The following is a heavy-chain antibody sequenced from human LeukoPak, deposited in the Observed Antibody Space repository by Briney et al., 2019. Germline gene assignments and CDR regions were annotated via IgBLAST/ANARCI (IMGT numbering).Heavy chain of an antibody. J-gene: IGHJ5*02. V-gene: IGHV7-4-1*02. CDR3: AKDGSGSYWAYNWFDP. Sequence: ASVKVSCKASGYTFTSYAMNWVRQAPGQGLEWMGWINTNTGNPRYAQGFTGRFVFSLDTSVSTAYLQISSLKAEDTAVYYCAKDGSGSYWAYNWFDPWGQGTLVTVSS. CDR1: GYTFTSYA. D-gene: IGHD3-10*01. CDR2: INTNTGNP.